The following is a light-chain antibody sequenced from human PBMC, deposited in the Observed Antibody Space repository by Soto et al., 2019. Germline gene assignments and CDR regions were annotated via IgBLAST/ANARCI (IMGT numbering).Light chain of an antibody. J-gene: IGLJ2*01. V-gene: IGLV2-14*01. CDR1: GSDVGLYNY. CDR2: EVS. Sequence: QSALTQPASVSGSPGQSITISCTGTGSDVGLYNYVSWYQQHPGKAPKLMIYEVSNRPSGVSNRFSGSKSGNTASLTISALQAEDEADYYCSSYTSSSTLVFGGGTKLTVL. CDR3: SSYTSSSTLV.